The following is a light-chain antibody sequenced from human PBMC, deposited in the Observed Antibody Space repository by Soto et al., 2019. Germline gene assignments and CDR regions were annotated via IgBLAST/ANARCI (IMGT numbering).Light chain of an antibody. CDR3: QQSYSTPST. CDR2: AAS. CDR1: QSISSY. V-gene: IGKV1-39*01. Sequence: DIQMTQSPSSLSASVGDRFTITCRASQSISSYLNWYQQKPGKAPKLLIYAASSLQSGVPSRFSGSGSGTDFTLTIRSLQPEDFATYYCQQSYSTPSTFGQGTRLEIK. J-gene: IGKJ5*01.